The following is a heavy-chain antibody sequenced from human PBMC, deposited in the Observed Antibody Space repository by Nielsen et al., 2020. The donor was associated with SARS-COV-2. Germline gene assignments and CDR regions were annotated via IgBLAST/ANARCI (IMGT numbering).Heavy chain of an antibody. CDR2: IYYSGST. CDR3: ARDDYGDYGGGYYYYGMDV. CDR1: GGSISSYY. V-gene: IGHV4-59*01. J-gene: IGHJ6*02. D-gene: IGHD4-17*01. Sequence: SETLSLTCTVSGGSISSYYWSWIRQPPGKGLEWIGYIYYSGSTNYNPSLKSRVTISVDTSKNQFSLKLSSVTAADTAVYYCARDDYGDYGGGYYYYGMDVWGQGTTVTVSS.